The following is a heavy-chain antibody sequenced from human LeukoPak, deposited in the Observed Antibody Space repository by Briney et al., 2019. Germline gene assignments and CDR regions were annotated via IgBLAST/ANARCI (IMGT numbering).Heavy chain of an antibody. Sequence: SESLSLTCAVSGYSLGSGFYCGWVRQPPGKGLEWIGNMYHTGTIYYNPSLRSRLTISEDTSKSHFSLTVDSVTAADTAVYYCATGRYSGSVDYWGQGILVTVSS. J-gene: IGHJ4*02. V-gene: IGHV4-38-2*01. CDR1: GYSLGSGFY. CDR3: ATGRYSGSVDY. D-gene: IGHD1-26*01. CDR2: MYHTGTI.